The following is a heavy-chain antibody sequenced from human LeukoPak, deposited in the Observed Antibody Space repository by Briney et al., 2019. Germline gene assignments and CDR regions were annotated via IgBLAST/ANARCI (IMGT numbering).Heavy chain of an antibody. D-gene: IGHD3-22*01. J-gene: IGHJ3*02. V-gene: IGHV5-51*01. CDR2: IYPGDSDT. CDR3: ARRRYYYDSSGYYWPAFDI. CDR1: GYSFTSYW. Sequence: GASLKISCKGSGYSFTSYWIGWVRPMPGKGLEWMGIIYPGDSDTRYSPSFQGQVTISADKSISTAYLQWSSLKASDTAMYYCARRRYYYDSSGYYWPAFDIWGQGTMVTVSS.